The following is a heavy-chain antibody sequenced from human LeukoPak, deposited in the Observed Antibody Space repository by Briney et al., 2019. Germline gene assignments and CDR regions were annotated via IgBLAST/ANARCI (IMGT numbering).Heavy chain of an antibody. Sequence: GESLKISCNGSGYSFTSYWICWVRQMPGKSLEWMMSIYPGDSDTRYSPTFQSQVTISADKSINTAYLQWSTLNASDTAMYYCASKRLVSGFGFDYWGHGTLVTVSS. D-gene: IGHD6-19*01. CDR1: GYSFTSYW. CDR3: ASKRLVSGFGFDY. CDR2: IYPGDSDT. V-gene: IGHV5-51*01. J-gene: IGHJ4*01.